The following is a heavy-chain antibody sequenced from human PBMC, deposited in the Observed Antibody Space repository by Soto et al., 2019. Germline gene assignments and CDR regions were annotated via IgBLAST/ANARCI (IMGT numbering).Heavy chain of an antibody. V-gene: IGHV4-39*01. D-gene: IGHD2-15*01. Sequence: QLQLQESGPGLVKPSETLSLTCTVSGGSISSSSYYWGWIRQPPGKGLEWIGSIYYSGSTYYNPSLKSRVTISVDTSKNPFSLRLSSVTAADTAVYYCARMSQRVVVAASFDYWGQGTLVTVSS. CDR2: IYYSGST. CDR1: GGSISSSSYY. J-gene: IGHJ4*02. CDR3: ARMSQRVVVAASFDY.